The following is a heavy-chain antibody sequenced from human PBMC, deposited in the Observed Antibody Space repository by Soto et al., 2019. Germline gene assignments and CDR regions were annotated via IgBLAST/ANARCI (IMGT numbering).Heavy chain of an antibody. CDR1: GGSISSYY. CDR3: ARDHYGDYSWFGP. J-gene: IGHJ5*02. CDR2: IYYSGST. V-gene: IGHV4-59*01. D-gene: IGHD4-17*01. Sequence: PSETLSLTCTVSGGSISSYYWSWIRQPPGKGLEWIGYIYYSGSTNYNPSLKSRVTISVDTSKNQFSLKLSSVTAADTAVYYCARDHYGDYSWFGPWGQGTLVTVSS.